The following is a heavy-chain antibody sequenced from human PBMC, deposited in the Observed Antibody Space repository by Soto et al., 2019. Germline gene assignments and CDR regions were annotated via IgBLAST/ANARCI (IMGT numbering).Heavy chain of an antibody. CDR1: GYTFTGYY. J-gene: IGHJ6*02. D-gene: IGHD3-16*01. Sequence: GASVKVSCKASGYTFTGYYMHWVRQAPGQGLEWMGWINPNSGGTNYAQKFQGRVTMTRDTSISTAYMELSRLRSDDTAVYYCARVVYDSRLGNYYYGMDVWGQGTTVTVSS. V-gene: IGHV1-2*02. CDR2: INPNSGGT. CDR3: ARVVYDSRLGNYYYGMDV.